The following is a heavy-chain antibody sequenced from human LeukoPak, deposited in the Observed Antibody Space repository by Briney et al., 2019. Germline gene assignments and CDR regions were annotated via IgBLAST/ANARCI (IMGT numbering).Heavy chain of an antibody. Sequence: GGSLRLSCAASGFTFDDYAMHWVRQAQGKGLEWVSGISWSSGRIGYADSVKGRFTISRDNAKNSLYLQMNGLRPEDTALYYCAKDRIAVTGPLAMDVWGQGTTVIVSS. CDR2: ISWSSGRI. CDR1: GFTFDDYA. J-gene: IGHJ6*02. V-gene: IGHV3-9*01. CDR3: AKDRIAVTGPLAMDV. D-gene: IGHD6-19*01.